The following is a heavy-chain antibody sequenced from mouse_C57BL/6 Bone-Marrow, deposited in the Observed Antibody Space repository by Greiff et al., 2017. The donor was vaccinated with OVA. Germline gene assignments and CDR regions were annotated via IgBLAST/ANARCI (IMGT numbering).Heavy chain of an antibody. CDR2: IYPSSGNT. V-gene: IGHV1-81*01. CDR1: GYTFTSYG. CDR3: ARREWAWFAY. J-gene: IGHJ3*01. Sequence: VHLVESGAELARPGASVKLSCKASGYTFTSYGISWVKQRTGQGLEWIGEIYPSSGNTYYNEKFKGKATLTADKSSSTAYMELRSLTSEDSAVYFCARREWAWFAYWGQGTLVTVSA.